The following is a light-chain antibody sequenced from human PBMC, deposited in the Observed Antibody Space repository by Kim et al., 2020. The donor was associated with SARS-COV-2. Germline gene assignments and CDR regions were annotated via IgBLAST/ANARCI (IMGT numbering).Light chain of an antibody. V-gene: IGLV3-19*01. J-gene: IGLJ3*02. Sequence: LGKTASITCRGDSLKSYYARWYQQKPGQAPVLFIYEKNNRPSGSPARFSGSSSGNTASLTITGAQAEDEADYYCNSRESGVNHVVFGGGTQLTVL. CDR3: NSRESGVNHVV. CDR1: SLKSYY. CDR2: EKN.